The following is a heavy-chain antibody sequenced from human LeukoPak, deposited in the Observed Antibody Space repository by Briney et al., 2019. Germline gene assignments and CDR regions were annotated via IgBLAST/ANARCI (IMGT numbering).Heavy chain of an antibody. CDR3: GRDNGVVFYYIDV. J-gene: IGHJ6*03. CDR1: GGSISSYY. V-gene: IGHV4-4*07. D-gene: IGHD3-3*01. CDR2: IYTSGST. Sequence: SETLSLTCTVSGGSISSYYWSWIRQPAGKGLEWIGRIYTSGSTNYNPSLKSRVTISVDKSKNQFSLKLSSVTAADTPIFYCGRDNGVVFYYIDVWGKGTTVTVSS.